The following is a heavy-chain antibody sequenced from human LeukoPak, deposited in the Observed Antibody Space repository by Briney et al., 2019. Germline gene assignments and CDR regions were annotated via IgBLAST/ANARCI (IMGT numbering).Heavy chain of an antibody. D-gene: IGHD1-26*01. CDR1: GASIISGGYY. J-gene: IGHJ4*02. Sequence: PSETLSLTCTVSGASIISGGYYWSWIRQHPRKGLEWIGYIYYTGSTYYNPSLKNRLTISIDTSKSQFSLKLTSVTAADTAVYYCARAEARGWELDYFDYWGQGTLVTVSS. V-gene: IGHV4-31*03. CDR3: ARAEARGWELDYFDY. CDR2: IYYTGST.